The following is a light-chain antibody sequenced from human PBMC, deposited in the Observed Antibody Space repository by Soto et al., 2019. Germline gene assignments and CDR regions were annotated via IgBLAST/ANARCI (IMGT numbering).Light chain of an antibody. CDR2: AAS. Sequence: AIRMTQSPSSFSASTGDRVTITCRASQGISSYLAWYQQKPGKAPKLLISAASSLQSGVPTRFSGSGSGTDFTLTIWSLQPEDFATYFCQQGNSFPLAFGGGTKVEIK. CDR1: QGISSY. V-gene: IGKV1-8*01. CDR3: QQGNSFPLA. J-gene: IGKJ4*01.